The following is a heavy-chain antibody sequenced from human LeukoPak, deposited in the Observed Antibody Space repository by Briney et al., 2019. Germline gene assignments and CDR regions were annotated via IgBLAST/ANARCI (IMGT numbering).Heavy chain of an antibody. Sequence: SVKVSCKASGGIFSRYAISWVRQAPGQGLEWMGEIIPIFGSANSAQKFQGRVTITADESTSTAYMELTSLRSEDTAVYYCARSVNWNDGFWFDPWGHGTLVTVSS. CDR3: ARSVNWNDGFWFDP. CDR2: IIPIFGSA. CDR1: GGIFSRYA. J-gene: IGHJ5*02. D-gene: IGHD1-20*01. V-gene: IGHV1-69*01.